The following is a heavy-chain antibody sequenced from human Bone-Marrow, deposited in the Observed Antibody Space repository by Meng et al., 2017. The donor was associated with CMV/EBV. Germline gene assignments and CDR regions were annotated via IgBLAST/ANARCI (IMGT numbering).Heavy chain of an antibody. CDR1: GFTFSNAW. D-gene: IGHD3-3*01. CDR2: IKSKTDGGTT. V-gene: IGHV3-15*01. J-gene: IGHJ4*02. Sequence: GESLKISCAASGFTFSNAWMSWVRQAPGKGLEWVGRIKSKTDGGTTDYAAPVKGRFTISRDDSKNTLYLQMNSLRAEDTAVYYCARSAKSGYPLIIDFDYWGQGTLVTVSS. CDR3: ARSAKSGYPLIIDFDY.